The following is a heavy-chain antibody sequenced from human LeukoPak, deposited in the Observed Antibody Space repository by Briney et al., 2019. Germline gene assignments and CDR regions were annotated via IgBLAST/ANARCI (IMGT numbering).Heavy chain of an antibody. J-gene: IGHJ4*02. CDR2: IYSGGRT. D-gene: IGHD3-22*01. V-gene: IGHV3-66*01. CDR3: ARDRGDSSGYYYPTWDY. Sequence: GGSLGLSCAASGFTVSSNYMSWVRQAPGKGLEWVSVIYSGGRTYYADSVKGRFTISRDNSKNTLYLQMNSLRAEDTAVYYCARDRGDSSGYYYPTWDYWGQGTLVTVSS. CDR1: GFTVSSNY.